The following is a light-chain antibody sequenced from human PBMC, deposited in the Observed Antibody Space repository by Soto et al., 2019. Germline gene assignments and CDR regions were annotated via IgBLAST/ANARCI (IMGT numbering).Light chain of an antibody. CDR2: GAS. CDR1: QSISSSF. Sequence: EIVLTQSPATLSLSPGQRATLSCRASQSISSSFLAWYQQKPGQAPRLLIYGASSRATGIPDRFSGRGSGTDFTLIISRLEPEDFAVYYCQQFAGSFGGGTKVDVK. J-gene: IGKJ4*02. CDR3: QQFAGS. V-gene: IGKV3-20*01.